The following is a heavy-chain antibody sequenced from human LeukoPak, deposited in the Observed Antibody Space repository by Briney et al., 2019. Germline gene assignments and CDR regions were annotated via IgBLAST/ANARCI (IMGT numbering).Heavy chain of an antibody. CDR2: IYTDGTMI. CDR1: GFTLSEYW. CDR3: VTDRGPTGDDNHSPLHYS. J-gene: IGHJ4*02. Sequence: GGSLRLSCAASGFTLSEYWMNWVRQAPGKGLVWVSRIYTDGTMIIYADSVKGRFTISRDNAKNTLYLQMNSRRPGDTAVDYCVTDRGPTGDDNHSPLHYSWGEGTLVTVSS. V-gene: IGHV3-74*01. D-gene: IGHD3-10*01.